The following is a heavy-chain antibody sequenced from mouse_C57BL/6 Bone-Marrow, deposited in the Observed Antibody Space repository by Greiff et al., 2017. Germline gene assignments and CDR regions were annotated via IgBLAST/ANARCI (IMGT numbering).Heavy chain of an antibody. CDR1: GFNIKDDY. CDR2: IDPENGDT. D-gene: IGHD1-1*01. CDR3: TTGGTVPWYFDV. J-gene: IGHJ1*03. V-gene: IGHV14-4*01. Sequence: EVQLQQSGAELVRPGASVKLSCTASGFNIKDDYMHWVKQRPEQGLEWIGWIDPENGDTEYASKFQGKATITADTSSNTAYLQLSSLTSEDTAVYYCTTGGTVPWYFDVWGTGTTVTVSS.